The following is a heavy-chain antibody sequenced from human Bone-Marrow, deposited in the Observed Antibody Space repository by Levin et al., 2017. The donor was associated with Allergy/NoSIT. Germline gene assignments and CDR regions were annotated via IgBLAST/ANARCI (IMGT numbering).Heavy chain of an antibody. CDR3: ARVGNYAVVADAFDL. CDR1: QFIFDDHG. J-gene: IGHJ3*01. Sequence: GGSLRLSCAASQFIFDDHGMSWVRQAPGKGLEWVSGITWNSGTTGYADSVKGRFTISRDNAKKTLYLQMNSLRVEETALYYCARVGNYAVVADAFDLWGQGTMVTVSS. CDR2: ITWNSGTT. V-gene: IGHV3-20*04. D-gene: IGHD1-7*01.